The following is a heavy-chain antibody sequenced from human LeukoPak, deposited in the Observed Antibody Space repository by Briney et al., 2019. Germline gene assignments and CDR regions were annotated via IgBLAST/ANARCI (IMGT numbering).Heavy chain of an antibody. CDR1: GGSFSGYY. Sequence: KPSETLSLTCAVYGGSFSGYYWSWIRQPPGKGLEWIGEINHSGSTNYNPSLKSRVTISVDTSKNQFSLKLSSVTAADTAVYYCAMPDLTYCGGDCYSSPAFDIWGQGTMVTVSS. D-gene: IGHD2-21*02. J-gene: IGHJ3*02. CDR2: INHSGST. CDR3: AMPDLTYCGGDCYSSPAFDI. V-gene: IGHV4-34*01.